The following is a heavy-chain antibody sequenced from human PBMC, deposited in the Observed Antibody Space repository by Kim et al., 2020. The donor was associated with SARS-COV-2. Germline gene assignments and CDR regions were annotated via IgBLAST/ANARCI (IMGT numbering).Heavy chain of an antibody. J-gene: IGHJ6*02. Sequence: GGSLRLSCAASGFTFSSYGMHWVRQAPGKGLEWVAVISYDGSNKYYADSVKGRFTISRDNSKNTLYLQMNSLRAEDTAVYYCSLIGSGSYVDGMDVWGQGTTVTVSS. CDR2: ISYDGSNK. D-gene: IGHD3-10*01. CDR1: GFTFSSYG. V-gene: IGHV3-30*03. CDR3: SLIGSGSYVDGMDV.